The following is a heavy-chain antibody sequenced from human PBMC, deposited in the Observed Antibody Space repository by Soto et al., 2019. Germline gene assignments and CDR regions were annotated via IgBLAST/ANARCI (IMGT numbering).Heavy chain of an antibody. V-gene: IGHV3-15*01. CDR3: GTDRGGGMDV. J-gene: IGHJ6*01. CDR2: IKSKIDGETT. D-gene: IGHD3-10*01. Sequence: EVQLVESGGGMVMPGGSLRLSCAASGFTFSDAWMTWIRQAPGKGLQCVGRIKSKIDGETTDYAAPVKSRFTISRDDSRHTLYLQMNSLTVDDTARYYGGTDRGGGMDVWGQGTTVTVSS. CDR1: GFTFSDAW.